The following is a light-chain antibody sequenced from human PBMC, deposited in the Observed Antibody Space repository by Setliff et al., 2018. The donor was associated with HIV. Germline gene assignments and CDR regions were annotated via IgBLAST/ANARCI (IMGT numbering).Light chain of an antibody. J-gene: IGLJ1*01. CDR2: DGS. Sequence: QSVLTQPASVSGSPGQSITISCTGTSSDVGGYNYVSWYQQHPGKAPKLMIYDGSNRPSGVSNRFSGSKSGNTASLTISGLQAEDEADYYCSSYAGRSTYVFGTGTKVTVL. V-gene: IGLV2-14*01. CDR3: SSYAGRSTYV. CDR1: SSDVGGYNY.